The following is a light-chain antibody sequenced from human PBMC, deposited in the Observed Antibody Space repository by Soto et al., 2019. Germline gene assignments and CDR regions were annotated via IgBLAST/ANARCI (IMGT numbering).Light chain of an antibody. J-gene: IGKJ4*01. CDR1: QDITYW. Sequence: DIQMTQSPSSVSASVGDRVTITCRASQDITYWLAWYQQTPGKVPKVLIYDASSLQGGVPSRLSGGGSGTDFTVTISSLQPEDSATYYCQEAHSFPLTFGGGTKVEIK. CDR3: QEAHSFPLT. V-gene: IGKV1D-12*01. CDR2: DAS.